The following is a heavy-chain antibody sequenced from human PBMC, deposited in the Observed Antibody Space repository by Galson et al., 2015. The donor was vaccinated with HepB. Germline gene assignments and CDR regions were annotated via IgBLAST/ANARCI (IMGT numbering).Heavy chain of an antibody. D-gene: IGHD3-3*01. CDR1: GGSISSYY. V-gene: IGHV4-59*08. CDR3: ARRAAGNYDFWSFDY. CDR2: ISYSGST. J-gene: IGHJ4*02. Sequence: ETLSLTCSVSGGSISSYYWSWIRQPPGKGLQWIGYISYSGSTIYNPSLKSRVTISVDTSKNQFSLKLTPVTAADTAVYYCARRAAGNYDFWSFDYWGQGTLVTVSS.